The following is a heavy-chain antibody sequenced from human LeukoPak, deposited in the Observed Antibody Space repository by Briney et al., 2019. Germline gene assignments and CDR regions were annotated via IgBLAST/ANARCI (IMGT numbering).Heavy chain of an antibody. D-gene: IGHD6-19*01. V-gene: IGHV3-11*04. Sequence: PGGSLRLSCAASGFTFSDYYMSWIRQAPGKGLEWVSYISSSGSIIYYADSVKGRFTISRDNAKNSLNLQMNSLRAEDTAVYYCAREYSSGWAYYMDVWGKGTTVTVSS. CDR2: ISSSGSII. J-gene: IGHJ6*03. CDR1: GFTFSDYY. CDR3: AREYSSGWAYYMDV.